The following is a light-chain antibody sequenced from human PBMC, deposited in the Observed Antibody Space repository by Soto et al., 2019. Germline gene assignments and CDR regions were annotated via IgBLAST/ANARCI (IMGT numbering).Light chain of an antibody. J-gene: IGKJ2*01. Sequence: EIVLTQSPGTLSLSPGERGTLSCRASQSVRSNYLAWYQQKPGQAPGLLIYGASSRATGIPDRFSGSGSGTDFTLTISRPEPEDLAVYYCQQYGDSPYTFGQGTKLEI. V-gene: IGKV3-20*01. CDR3: QQYGDSPYT. CDR1: QSVRSNY. CDR2: GAS.